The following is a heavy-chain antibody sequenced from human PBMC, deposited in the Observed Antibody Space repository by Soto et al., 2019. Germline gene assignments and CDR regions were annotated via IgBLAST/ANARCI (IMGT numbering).Heavy chain of an antibody. D-gene: IGHD3-3*01. CDR2: ISYSGST. J-gene: IGHJ6*02. CDR1: GASISSGDFY. CDR3: ARDPYDFWTNKYSAMDV. Sequence: QVQLQESGPGLVKPSQTLSLTCTVSGASISSGDFYWSWIRQTPGKGLECIGYISYSGSTYYNPSLKSRVTISADTSKNQFSLKLSSVTAADTAVYYCARDPYDFWTNKYSAMDVWGQGTTVTVSS. V-gene: IGHV4-30-4*01.